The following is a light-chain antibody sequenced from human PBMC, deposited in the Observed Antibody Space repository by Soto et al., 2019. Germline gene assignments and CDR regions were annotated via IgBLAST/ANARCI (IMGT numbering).Light chain of an antibody. V-gene: IGLV2-14*03. J-gene: IGLJ1*01. CDR2: DVG. CDR1: SNDVGGNNH. CDR3: SSYTRTISYV. Sequence: QSVLSQPASVSGSPGQSITISCTGTSNDVGGNNHVSWYQQHPGKAPKLMIYDVGNRPSGVSYRFSGSKSGDTASLTISGLQAEDEADYYCSSYTRTISYVFGTGTKLTVL.